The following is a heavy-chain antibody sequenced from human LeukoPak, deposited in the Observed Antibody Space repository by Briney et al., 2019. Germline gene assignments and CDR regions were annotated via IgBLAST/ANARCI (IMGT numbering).Heavy chain of an antibody. CDR1: GGSISSYY. V-gene: IGHV4-59*01. CDR3: ATLARGYCSSTSCYSFDY. D-gene: IGHD2-2*01. Sequence: SETLSLTCTVSGGSISSYYWSWIRQPPGKGLEWFGYIYYSGSTNYNPSLKSRVTISVDTSKNQFSLKLSSVTAADTAVYYCATLARGYCSSTSCYSFDYWGQGTLVTVSS. J-gene: IGHJ4*02. CDR2: IYYSGST.